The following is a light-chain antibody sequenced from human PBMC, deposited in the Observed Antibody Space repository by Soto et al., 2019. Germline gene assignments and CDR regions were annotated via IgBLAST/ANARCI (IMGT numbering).Light chain of an antibody. CDR2: AAS. CDR3: QRYNTAPFT. CDR1: QDIDNS. J-gene: IGKJ3*01. Sequence: DIQMTHSPSSLSASVGDRVTITCRASQDIDNSLAWYQQKPGQVPNLLIYAASTLQSGVPSRFSGSGSRTDFTLTISSLQPEDVATYYCQRYNTAPFTFGPGTKVDIK. V-gene: IGKV1-27*01.